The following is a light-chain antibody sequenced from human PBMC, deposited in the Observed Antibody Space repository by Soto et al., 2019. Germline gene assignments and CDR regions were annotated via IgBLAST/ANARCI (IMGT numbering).Light chain of an antibody. V-gene: IGKV1-6*01. Sequence: AIQMTQSPSSLSASAGDIVTITCRATQGIGSDLTWYQQKPGKAPKLLIYDASNLQSGVPSRFSGSGSGTDFTLTISSLQPEDFATYYCLQDNSYPYTFGQGTKVDIK. CDR1: QGIGSD. CDR2: DAS. J-gene: IGKJ2*01. CDR3: LQDNSYPYT.